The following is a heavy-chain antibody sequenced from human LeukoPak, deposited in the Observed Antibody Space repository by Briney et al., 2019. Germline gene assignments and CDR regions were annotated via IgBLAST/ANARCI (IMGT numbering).Heavy chain of an antibody. Sequence: SETLSLTCTVSGSISSSNFYWGWIRQPPGKGLEWIGSFYDSGSTYYNPSLKSRATISVDTSKNQFSLKLSSVTAADTAVYYCARDLDAFDIWGQGTMVTVSS. V-gene: IGHV4-39*07. CDR2: FYDSGST. J-gene: IGHJ3*02. CDR3: ARDLDAFDI. CDR1: GSISSSNFY.